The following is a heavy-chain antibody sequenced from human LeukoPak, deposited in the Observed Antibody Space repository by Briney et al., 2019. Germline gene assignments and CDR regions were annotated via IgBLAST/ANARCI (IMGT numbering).Heavy chain of an antibody. D-gene: IGHD1-14*01. J-gene: IGHJ4*02. V-gene: IGHV3-21*01. CDR2: ISSRSDDI. CDR1: GFTFSSDS. Sequence: KPGGSLRLSCTASGFTFSSDSMSWVRQAPGRGLEWVASISSRSDDIYYADSVKGRFTISRDNAKNSLFLQMNSLRAEDTAVYYCARGSTTEIGWNYWGQGTLVTVSS. CDR3: ARGSTTEIGWNY.